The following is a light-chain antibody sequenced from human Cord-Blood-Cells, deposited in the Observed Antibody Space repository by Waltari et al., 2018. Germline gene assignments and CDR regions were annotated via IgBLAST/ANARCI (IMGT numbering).Light chain of an antibody. V-gene: IGLV3-1*01. Sequence: SYELTQPPSVSVSPGQTASITCSGDKLGDKYACWYQQKPGQSPVLVIYQDSKRPSGIPERFSGSNYGNTATLTNSGTQAMDEADYYCQTWDSSTVVFGGWTKLTVL. CDR3: QTWDSSTVV. J-gene: IGLJ2*01. CDR1: KLGDKY. CDR2: QDS.